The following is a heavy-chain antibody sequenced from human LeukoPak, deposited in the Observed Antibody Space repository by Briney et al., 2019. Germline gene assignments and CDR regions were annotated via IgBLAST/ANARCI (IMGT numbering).Heavy chain of an antibody. CDR1: GGSISSYY. V-gene: IGHV4-59*01. CDR2: IYYSGST. J-gene: IGHJ4*02. Sequence: SETLSLTCTVSGGSISSYYWSWIRQPPGKGLEWIGYIYYSGSTNYNPSLKSRVTISVDTSKNQFSLKLSSVTAADTAVYYCARDRYSSGWYSEVGVFDYWGQGTLVTVSS. D-gene: IGHD6-19*01. CDR3: ARDRYSSGWYSEVGVFDY.